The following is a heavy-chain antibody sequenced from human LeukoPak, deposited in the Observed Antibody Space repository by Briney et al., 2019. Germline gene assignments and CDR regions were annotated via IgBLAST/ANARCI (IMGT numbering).Heavy chain of an antibody. CDR2: ISSSGSTI. CDR3: ARILDYYYYMDV. V-gene: IGHV3-11*01. CDR1: GFTFSDYY. J-gene: IGHJ6*03. Sequence: GGSLRLSCAASGFTFSDYYMSWIRQAPGKGLEWVAYISSSGSTIYYADSVKGRFTISRDNAKNSLYLQMNSLRAEDTALYYCARILDYYYYMDVWGKGTTVTVSS.